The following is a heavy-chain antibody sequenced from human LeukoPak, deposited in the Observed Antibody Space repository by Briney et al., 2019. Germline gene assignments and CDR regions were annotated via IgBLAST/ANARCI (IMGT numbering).Heavy chain of an antibody. CDR1: GFTVSNNY. CDR2: ISSSSSYT. CDR3: ARDKTSSGTYGMDV. V-gene: IGHV3-11*05. Sequence: PGGSLRLSCAASGFTVSNNYMSWVRQAPGKGLEWVSYISSSSSYTNYADSVKGRFTISRDNAKNSLYLQMNSLRAEDTAVYYCARDKTSSGTYGMDVWGQGTTVTVSS. J-gene: IGHJ6*02. D-gene: IGHD1-26*01.